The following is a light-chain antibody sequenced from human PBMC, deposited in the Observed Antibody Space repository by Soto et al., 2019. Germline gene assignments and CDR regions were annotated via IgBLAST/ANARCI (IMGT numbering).Light chain of an antibody. CDR1: QGISRY. CDR2: AAS. Sequence: IQLTQSPSSLSASVGDSVTITCRASQGISRYLSWYQQKPGRAPKLLISAASTLQSGVPARFSGSGSGTEFTLTISSLQPDDFATYYCQHYNSYSEAFGQGTKV. J-gene: IGKJ1*01. V-gene: IGKV1-9*01. CDR3: QHYNSYSEA.